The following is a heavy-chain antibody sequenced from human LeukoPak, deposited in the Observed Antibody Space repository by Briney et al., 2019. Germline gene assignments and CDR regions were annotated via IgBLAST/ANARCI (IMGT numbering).Heavy chain of an antibody. CDR1: GFTVSSNY. J-gene: IGHJ3*02. CDR3: ARDNRITSDAFDI. CDR2: TYSGGST. D-gene: IGHD2/OR15-2a*01. Sequence: GGSLRLSCAASGFTVSSNYMSWVRQAPGKGLEWVSVTYSGGSTYYADSVKGRFTISRDNSKNTLYLQMNSLRAEDTTVYYCARDNRITSDAFDIWGQGTMVTVSS. V-gene: IGHV3-53*01.